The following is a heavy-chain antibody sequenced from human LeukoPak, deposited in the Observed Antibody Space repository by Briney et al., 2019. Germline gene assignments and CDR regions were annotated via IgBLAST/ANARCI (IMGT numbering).Heavy chain of an antibody. CDR3: ARHGVGAGLAAAYI. V-gene: IGHV5-51*01. CDR1: GYNFSNYG. Sequence: GESLKISCKGSGYNFSNYGIGWVRQMPGKGLEWMGLIDPGDSHAIYSPPFQGQVTISADKSISAAYLQWSGLKASDTAMYYCARHGVGAGLAAAYIWGRGTLLTVSS. CDR2: IDPGDSHA. D-gene: IGHD6-13*01. J-gene: IGHJ4*02.